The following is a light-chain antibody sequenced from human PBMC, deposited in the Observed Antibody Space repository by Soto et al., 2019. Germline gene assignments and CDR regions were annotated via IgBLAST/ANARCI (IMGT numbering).Light chain of an antibody. CDR3: QQFNNLIT. Sequence: IHLTQSPSSLSASVGDRVTITCRASQAITNNLAWYQQKPGKAPKLLIYDASSLESGVPSRFSGSGSGTDFTLTISSLQPEDFATYYCQQFNNLITFGQGTRLEIK. CDR2: DAS. V-gene: IGKV1D-13*01. CDR1: QAITNN. J-gene: IGKJ5*01.